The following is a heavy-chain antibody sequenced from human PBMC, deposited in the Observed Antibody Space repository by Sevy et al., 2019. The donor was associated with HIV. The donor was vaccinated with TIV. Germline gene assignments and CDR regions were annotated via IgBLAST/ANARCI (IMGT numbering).Heavy chain of an antibody. CDR1: GFTFSSYG. CDR2: IWYDGSNK. CDR3: AREYVIVATDWDYGMDV. Sequence: GGSLRLSCAASGFTFSSYGMHWVRQAPGKGLEWVAVIWYDGSNKYYADSVKDRFTISRDNSKNTLYLQMNSLRAEDTAVYYCAREYVIVATDWDYGMDVWGQGTTVTVSS. V-gene: IGHV3-33*01. J-gene: IGHJ6*02. D-gene: IGHD5-12*01.